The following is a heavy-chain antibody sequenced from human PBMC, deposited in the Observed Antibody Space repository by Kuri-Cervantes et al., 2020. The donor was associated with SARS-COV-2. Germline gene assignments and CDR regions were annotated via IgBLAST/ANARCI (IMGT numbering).Heavy chain of an antibody. Sequence: ASVNVSCKASGYTFTGYYMHGVRRAPCQGLAWMGWISAYNGNTNYAQKFQGRVTITADESTSTAYMALSSLRSKDTAEYYCARENFYEDIVVLVAAHYYGMDVWGQGTTVTVSS. V-gene: IGHV1-18*04. D-gene: IGHD2-15*01. CDR3: ARENFYEDIVVLVAAHYYGMDV. CDR1: GYTFTGYY. J-gene: IGHJ6*02. CDR2: ISAYNGNT.